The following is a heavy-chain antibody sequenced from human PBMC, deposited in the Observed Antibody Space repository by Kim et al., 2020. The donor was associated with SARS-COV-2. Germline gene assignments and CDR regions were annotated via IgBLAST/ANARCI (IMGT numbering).Heavy chain of an antibody. CDR1: GFTVSSNY. D-gene: IGHD2-2*01. J-gene: IGHJ6*02. Sequence: GGSLRLSCAASGFTVSSNYMSWVRQAPGKGLEWVSVIYSGGSTYYADSVKGRFTISRHNSKNTLYLQMNSLRAEDTAVYYCARRYCSSTSCYYYYGMDVWGQGTTVTVSS. CDR2: IYSGGST. CDR3: ARRYCSSTSCYYYYGMDV. V-gene: IGHV3-53*04.